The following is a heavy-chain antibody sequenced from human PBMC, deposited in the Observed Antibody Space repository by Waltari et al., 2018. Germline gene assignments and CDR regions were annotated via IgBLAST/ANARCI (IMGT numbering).Heavy chain of an antibody. D-gene: IGHD1-20*01. CDR1: GDTLTDLS. CDR2: VDPEDGET. V-gene: IGHV1-24*01. Sequence: QVQLVQSGPEVRKPGASVTVSCKVSGDTLTDLSIHWVRLAPGNGLEWMGGVDPEDGETIYAQKFQGRVTMTEDTSTDIAYMELSSLRSEDTTVYYCATDIPPDESQIAVLGITKYDAMDVWGQGTTVTVSS. J-gene: IGHJ6*02. CDR3: ATDIPPDESQIAVLGITKYDAMDV.